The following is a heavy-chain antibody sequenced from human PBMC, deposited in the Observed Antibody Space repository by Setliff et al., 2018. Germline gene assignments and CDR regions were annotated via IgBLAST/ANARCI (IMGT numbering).Heavy chain of an antibody. D-gene: IGHD5-18*01. V-gene: IGHV1-69*05. Sequence: GASVKVSCKASGATFSSHGISWVRQAPGQGLEWMGGTIPMFGTTEYAQKFQGRLTIITDESTSTAYMELSSLRIEDTAVYYCAREGVDTRSSTDYRYYMDVWGKGTTVTVSS. CDR2: TIPMFGTT. CDR1: GATFSSHG. J-gene: IGHJ6*03. CDR3: AREGVDTRSSTDYRYYMDV.